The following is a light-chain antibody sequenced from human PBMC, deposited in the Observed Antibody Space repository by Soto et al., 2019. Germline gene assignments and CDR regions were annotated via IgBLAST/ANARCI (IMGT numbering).Light chain of an antibody. Sequence: DSQLTQSPSSVSASLGDRFTITCRASTGSSMWLAWYQLKPGKDPKLLIYAASRLQRGVPSRFSGSGSGTEFTINISSLQPDDCATDSCLSADTFPRTFGPGTNV. CDR2: AAS. CDR3: LSADTFPRT. CDR1: TGSSMW. J-gene: IGKJ3*01. V-gene: IGKV1-12*01.